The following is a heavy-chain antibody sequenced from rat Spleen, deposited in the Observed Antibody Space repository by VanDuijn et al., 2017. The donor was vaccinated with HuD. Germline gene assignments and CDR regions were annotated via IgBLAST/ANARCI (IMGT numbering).Heavy chain of an antibody. Sequence: EVQLVESGGGLVQPGRSLKLSCAASGFTYSNYVMAWVRQAPTKGLEWVASISTGGGNTYYRDSVKGRFTISRDNAKNTLYLQMDSLRSEDTATYFCAKEYYGYNSYWYFDFWGPGTMVTVSS. V-gene: IGHV5S13*01. J-gene: IGHJ1*01. CDR3: AKEYYGYNSYWYFDF. D-gene: IGHD1-9*01. CDR1: GFTYSNYV. CDR2: ISTGGGNT.